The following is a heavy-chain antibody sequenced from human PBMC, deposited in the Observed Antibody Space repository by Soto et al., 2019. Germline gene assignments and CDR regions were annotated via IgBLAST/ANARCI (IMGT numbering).Heavy chain of an antibody. V-gene: IGHV3-23*01. CDR3: AKRSNTPAAMKSPFDY. CDR1: GFTFSNYA. CDR2: ISDSGGST. J-gene: IGHJ4*02. Sequence: EVQVLDSGGGLVQPGGSPRLSCAASGFTFSNYAMSWVRQAPGKGLEWVSTISDSGGSTYYADSVKGRFTISRDNSKNTLYLQMNSLRAEDTAVYYCAKRSNTPAAMKSPFDYWGQGTLVTVSS. D-gene: IGHD2-2*01.